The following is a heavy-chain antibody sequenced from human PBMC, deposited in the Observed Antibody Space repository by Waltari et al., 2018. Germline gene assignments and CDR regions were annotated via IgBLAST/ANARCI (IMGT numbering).Heavy chain of an antibody. D-gene: IGHD6-19*01. CDR3: ATSGWYCFDY. V-gene: IGHV3-7*01. J-gene: IGHJ4*02. Sequence: EVQLVESGGGLVQPGGSLRLSGAASGFPLSSFWMNWVRQTPGKGLEWVAGIKQDGSEKYYADSVKGRFTISRDNAKNSLYLQMNSLRAEDTAVYYCATSGWYCFDYWGQGTLVTVSS. CDR1: GFPLSSFW. CDR2: IKQDGSEK.